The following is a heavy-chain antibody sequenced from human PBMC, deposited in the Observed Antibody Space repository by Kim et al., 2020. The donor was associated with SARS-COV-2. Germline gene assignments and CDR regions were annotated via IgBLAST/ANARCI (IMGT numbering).Heavy chain of an antibody. Sequence: ASVKVSCKATGYTFTRYDINWVRQAPGQGFEWMGWMNPNSGKTGYAQKFQGRVTMTSDSSIKTAYMELSGLRFEDTAFYYCARGRFTTLFGVSIRSDV. CDR2: MNPNSGKT. CDR1: GYTFTRYD. J-gene: IGHJ6*01. D-gene: IGHD3-3*01. CDR3: ARGRFTTLFGVSIRSDV. V-gene: IGHV1-8*01.